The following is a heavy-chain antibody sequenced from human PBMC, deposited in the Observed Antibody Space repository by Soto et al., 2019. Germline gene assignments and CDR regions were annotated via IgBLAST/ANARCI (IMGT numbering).Heavy chain of an antibody. CDR2: ISSSSSYI. CDR3: ASSPGIAARHVYY. Sequence: LRLSCAASGFTFSSYSMNWVRQAPGKGREWVSSISSSSSYIYYADSVKGRFTISRDNAKNSLYLQMNSLRAEDTAVYYCASSPGIAARHVYYWGQGTLVTVSS. CDR1: GFTFSSYS. D-gene: IGHD6-6*01. J-gene: IGHJ4*02. V-gene: IGHV3-21*01.